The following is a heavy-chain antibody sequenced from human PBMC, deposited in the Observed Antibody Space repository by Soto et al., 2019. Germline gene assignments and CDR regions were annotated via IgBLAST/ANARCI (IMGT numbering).Heavy chain of an antibody. Sequence: SGPTLVNPTHTLTLTCTLSGFALSTRVMRVSWIRHPPGKALEWLARIDWDDDKFYSTSLKTRLTISKDISKNQVVLTMTNMDPADTATYYCARTVGDYNYYGLDVWGQGTTVTVSS. D-gene: IGHD4-17*01. CDR2: IDWDDDK. CDR3: ARTVGDYNYYGLDV. V-gene: IGHV2-70*04. J-gene: IGHJ6*02. CDR1: GFALSTRVMR.